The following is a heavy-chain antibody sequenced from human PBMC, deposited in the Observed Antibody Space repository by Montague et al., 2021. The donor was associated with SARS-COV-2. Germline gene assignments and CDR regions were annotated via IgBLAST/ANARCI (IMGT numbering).Heavy chain of an antibody. Sequence: SLRLSCAASGFTFNYYSMHWVRQAPGEGLEWVAVISYDVSDTYXXXSXXGRFTISRDNSKNTLYLQMNSLRAEDTAVYYCARGGIAARLSYMDVWGKGTTVTVSS. CDR3: ARGGIAARLSYMDV. D-gene: IGHD6-6*01. V-gene: IGHV3-30*04. J-gene: IGHJ6*03. CDR1: GFTFNYYS. CDR2: ISYDVSDT.